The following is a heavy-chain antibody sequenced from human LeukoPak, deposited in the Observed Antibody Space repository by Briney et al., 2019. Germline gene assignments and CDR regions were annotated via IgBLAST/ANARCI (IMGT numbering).Heavy chain of an antibody. CDR1: GFIISGDY. CDR3: ARSFYYGSGSHGMDV. J-gene: IGHJ6*02. D-gene: IGHD3-10*01. Sequence: GGSLRLSCAASGFIISGDYMHWVRQVPGKGLVWVSRINGDGSGADYADSVRGRFTISRDNAKNTLYLQMNSLRAEDTAVYYCARSFYYGSGSHGMDVWGQGTTVTVSS. CDR2: INGDGSGA. V-gene: IGHV3-74*01.